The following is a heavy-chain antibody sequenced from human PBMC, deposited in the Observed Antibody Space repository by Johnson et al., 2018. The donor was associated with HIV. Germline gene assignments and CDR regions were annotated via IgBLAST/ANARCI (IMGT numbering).Heavy chain of an antibody. J-gene: IGHJ1*01. CDR2: LSYDGSKE. V-gene: IGHV3-30-3*01. D-gene: IGHD3-10*02. CDR3: ARDPSNSRGWLGDNVRGLLGLRWAM. CDR1: GFTFRTYA. Sequence: QVLLVESGGGVVQPGRSLRLSCAVSGFTFRTYAMHWVRQAPGKGLEWVAVLSYDGSKEYYVDSVKGRFTISRDNSKNTLFLQMNTLRAEDTAVYYCARDPSNSRGWLGDNVRGLLGLRWAMWG.